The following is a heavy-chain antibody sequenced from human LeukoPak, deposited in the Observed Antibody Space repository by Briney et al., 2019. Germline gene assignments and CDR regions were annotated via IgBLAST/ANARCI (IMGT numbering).Heavy chain of an antibody. V-gene: IGHV3-30*18. CDR2: TSYDGSNQ. CDR3: AKDFGLYSSGWYISERYDSYGMDV. J-gene: IGHJ6*02. Sequence: PGGSLRLSCAASGFTFSNYAMYWVRQAPGKGLEWVAVTSYDGSNQYYADSVKGRFTISRDSSQHTLYLQMNSLRAEDTAVYYCAKDFGLYSSGWYISERYDSYGMDVWGQGTTVTVSS. D-gene: IGHD6-19*01. CDR1: GFTFSNYA.